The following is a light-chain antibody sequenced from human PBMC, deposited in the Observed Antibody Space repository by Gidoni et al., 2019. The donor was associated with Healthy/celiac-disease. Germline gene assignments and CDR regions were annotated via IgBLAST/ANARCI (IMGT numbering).Light chain of an antibody. Sequence: QSALTQPASVPGSPGQSIAISCTGTSIDVGGYNYVSWYQQHPGKAPKLMIYDVSNRPSGVSNRFSGSKSGNTASLTISGLQAEDEADYYCSSYTSSSTGVFGTGTKVTVL. V-gene: IGLV2-14*01. CDR2: DVS. CDR1: SIDVGGYNY. J-gene: IGLJ1*01. CDR3: SSYTSSSTGV.